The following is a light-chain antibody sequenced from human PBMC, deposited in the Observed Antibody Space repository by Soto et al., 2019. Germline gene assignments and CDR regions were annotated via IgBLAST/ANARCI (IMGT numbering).Light chain of an antibody. CDR2: DAS. J-gene: IGKJ3*01. CDR1: QNVSTY. V-gene: IGKV3-11*01. Sequence: EIVLTQSPATLSLSPGERATLSCRASQNVSTYLAWYQQKPGQAPRLLIYDASNRDTGIPARFSGSGSGIDFTLTISRLEPEDFAVYYCQQRTNWLTFGPGTKVDIK. CDR3: QQRTNWLT.